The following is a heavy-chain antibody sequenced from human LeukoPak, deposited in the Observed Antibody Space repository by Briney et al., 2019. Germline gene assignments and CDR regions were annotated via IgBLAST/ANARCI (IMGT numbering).Heavy chain of an antibody. V-gene: IGHV3-11*06. CDR3: ARVGATWNFQH. CDR2: ISSSSSDT. Sequence: GGSLRLSCAASGFTFGDYYLTWIRQAPGKGLEWVSYISSSSSDTNYADSVRGRFTISRDNANKSLYLQMNSLRDEDTAVYHCARVGATWNFQHWGQGALVTVSS. D-gene: IGHD1-26*01. CDR1: GFTFGDYY. J-gene: IGHJ1*01.